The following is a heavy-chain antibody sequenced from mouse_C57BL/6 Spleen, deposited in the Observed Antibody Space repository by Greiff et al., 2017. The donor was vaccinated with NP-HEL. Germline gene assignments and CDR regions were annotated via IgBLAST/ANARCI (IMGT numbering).Heavy chain of an antibody. CDR3: ARWITTCMGD. V-gene: IGHV1-80*01. Sequence: QVQLKESGAELVKPGASVKISCKASGYAFSSYWMNWVTQRPGQGLEWIGQIYPGAGDTNYNGKFKGKATLTADKSSSTAYMQLSSLTSEDSAVYFCARWITTCMGDWGKGTSVTAAS. CDR2: IYPGAGDT. D-gene: IGHD1-1*01. J-gene: IGHJ4*01. CDR1: GYAFSSYW.